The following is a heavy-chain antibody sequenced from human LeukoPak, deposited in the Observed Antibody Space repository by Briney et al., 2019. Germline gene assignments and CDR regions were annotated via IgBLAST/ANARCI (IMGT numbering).Heavy chain of an antibody. J-gene: IGHJ3*02. CDR2: IYYSGST. CDR1: GGSISSSSYY. D-gene: IGHD6-13*01. CDR3: ARRSPEGRPIAAAGTSAFDI. Sequence: SETLSLTCTVSGGSISSSSYYWGWIRQPPGKGLEWIGSIYYSGSTYYNPSLKSRVTISVDTSKNQFSLKLSSVTAADTAVYYCARRSPEGRPIAAAGTSAFDIWGQGTMVTVSS. V-gene: IGHV4-39*01.